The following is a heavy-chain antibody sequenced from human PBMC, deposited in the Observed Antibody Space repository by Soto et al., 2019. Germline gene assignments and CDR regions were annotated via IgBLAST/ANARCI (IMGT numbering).Heavy chain of an antibody. J-gene: IGHJ1*01. CDR3: AMWASLPWAYYDFWRGDSPRPEYLQH. Sequence: PSETLSLTCTVSGGSISSSSYYWGWIRQPPGKGLEWIGSIYYSGSTYYNPSLKSRVTISVDTSKNQFSLKLSSVTAADTAVYYCAMWASLPWAYYDFWRGDSPRPEYLQHWGQGTLVTVSS. CDR2: IYYSGST. CDR1: GGSISSSSYY. D-gene: IGHD3-3*01. V-gene: IGHV4-39*07.